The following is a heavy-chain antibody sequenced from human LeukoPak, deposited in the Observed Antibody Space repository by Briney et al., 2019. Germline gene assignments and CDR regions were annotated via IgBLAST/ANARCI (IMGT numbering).Heavy chain of an antibody. CDR3: ARDRIGGYSTYFDY. CDR2: IYYSGST. Sequence: SETLSLTCTVSGGSISSYCWSWIRQPPGKGLEWIGYIYYSGSTNYNPSLKSRVTISVDTSKNQFSLKLSSVTAADTAVYYCARDRIGGYSTYFDYWGQGTLVTVSS. V-gene: IGHV4-59*01. D-gene: IGHD5-12*01. J-gene: IGHJ4*02. CDR1: GGSISSYC.